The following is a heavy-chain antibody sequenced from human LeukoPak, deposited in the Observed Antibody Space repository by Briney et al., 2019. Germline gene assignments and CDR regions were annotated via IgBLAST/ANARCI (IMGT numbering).Heavy chain of an antibody. CDR2: TYYRSKWYN. CDR3: ARELDYVGFDY. CDR1: GDSVSGNSVA. J-gene: IGHJ4*02. Sequence: SQTLSLTCAISGDSVSGNSVAWNWIRQSPSRGLEWLGRTYYRSKWYNEYAVSVKSRITINPDTSKNQFSLQLNTVTPEDTAVYYCARELDYVGFDYWGQGTLVTVSS. D-gene: IGHD4-17*01. V-gene: IGHV6-1*01.